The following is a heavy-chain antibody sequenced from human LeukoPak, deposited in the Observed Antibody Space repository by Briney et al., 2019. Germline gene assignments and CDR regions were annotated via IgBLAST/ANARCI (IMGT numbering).Heavy chain of an antibody. CDR2: IRFDESNK. Sequence: GGSLRLSCATSGFTFSNYAMHWVRQAAGQGLEWVASIRFDESNKYYADSVKGRFIISRDISKNTLYLQMNSLRAEDTAVYYCARDKNPGIAADWGQGTLVTVSS. CDR1: GFTFSNYA. D-gene: IGHD6-13*01. CDR3: ARDKNPGIAAD. V-gene: IGHV3-30*02. J-gene: IGHJ4*02.